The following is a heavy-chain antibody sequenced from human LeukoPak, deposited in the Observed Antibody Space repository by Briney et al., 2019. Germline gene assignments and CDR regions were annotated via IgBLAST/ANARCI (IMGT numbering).Heavy chain of an antibody. D-gene: IGHD4/OR15-4a*01. J-gene: IGHJ4*02. CDR3: AREGRMSMGIEY. Sequence: SETLSLTCAVYGGSLSGYYWSWIRQSPGKGLEWIGEINHGGSTNYNPSLKSRVTMSVDTTKNHFSLKLSSVTAADTAVYFCAREGRMSMGIEYWGQGTLVTVSS. CDR1: GGSLSGYY. CDR2: INHGGST. V-gene: IGHV4-34*01.